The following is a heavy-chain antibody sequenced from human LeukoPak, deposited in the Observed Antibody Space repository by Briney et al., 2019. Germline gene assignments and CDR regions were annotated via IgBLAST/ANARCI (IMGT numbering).Heavy chain of an antibody. V-gene: IGHV3-9*01. D-gene: IGHD3-10*01. CDR2: ISWNSGSI. CDR3: AKESYYGSGSLYAMDV. CDR1: GFTFDDYA. J-gene: IGHJ6*02. Sequence: PGGSLRLSCAASGFTFDDYAMHWVRQAPGKGLEWVSGISWNSGSIGYADSVKGRFTISRDNAKNSLYLQMNSLRAEDTALYYCAKESYYGSGSLYAMDVWGQGTTVTVSS.